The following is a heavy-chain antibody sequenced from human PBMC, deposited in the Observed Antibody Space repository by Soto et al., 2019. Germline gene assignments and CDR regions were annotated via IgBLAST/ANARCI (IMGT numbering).Heavy chain of an antibody. V-gene: IGHV3-21*01. CDR3: MREGEEGQWLLDY. CDR1: EFTFSDHS. D-gene: IGHD6-19*01. J-gene: IGHJ4*02. Sequence: GGSLRLSCAASEFTFSDHSMNWVRQTPGKGLEWVSSISRGGDVVWYADSVKGRFTISRDNAENSLFLQMHSLRVEDTAVYYCMREGEEGQWLLDYWGLGTLVTVSA. CDR2: ISRGGDVV.